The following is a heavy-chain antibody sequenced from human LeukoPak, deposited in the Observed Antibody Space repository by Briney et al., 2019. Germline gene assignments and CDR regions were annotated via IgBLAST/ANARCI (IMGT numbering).Heavy chain of an antibody. J-gene: IGHJ4*02. V-gene: IGHV3-30*18. CDR2: ISYDGSNK. D-gene: IGHD2-15*01. Sequence: GRSLRLSCAASGFTFSSYGMRWVRQAPGKGLEWVAVISYDGSNKYYADSVKGRFTISRDNSKNTLYLQMNSLRAEDTAVYYCAKGSVVAAKGGGYYFDYWGQGTLVTVSS. CDR3: AKGSVVAAKGGGYYFDY. CDR1: GFTFSSYG.